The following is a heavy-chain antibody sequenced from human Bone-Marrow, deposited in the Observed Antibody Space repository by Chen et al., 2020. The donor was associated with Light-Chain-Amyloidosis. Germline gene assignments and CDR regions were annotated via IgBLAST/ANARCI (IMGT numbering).Heavy chain of an antibody. CDR1: GYTFPNYW. Sequence: EVQLEQSGPEVKKPGESLKISCKCSGYTFPNYWIGWVRQMPGKGLEWKGVLYPDDSDARYSPSIEGQVTISADKSITPAAPQWRSLKASETAMDYCAIRRDGYNFDYWGQGTLVTVSS. CDR2: LYPDDSDA. CDR3: AIRRDGYNFDY. V-gene: IGHV5-51*01. J-gene: IGHJ4*02. D-gene: IGHD5-12*01.